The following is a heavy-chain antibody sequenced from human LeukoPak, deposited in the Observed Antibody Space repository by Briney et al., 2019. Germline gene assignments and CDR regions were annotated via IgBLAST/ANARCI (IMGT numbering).Heavy chain of an antibody. CDR3: ARGHGARAWSYYMDV. V-gene: IGHV3-30-3*01. CDR1: GFTFSSYA. CDR2: ISYDGSNK. J-gene: IGHJ6*03. D-gene: IGHD4-17*01. Sequence: PGGSLRLSCAASGFTFSSYAMHWVRQAPGKGLEWVAVISYDGSNKYYADSVKGRFTISRDNSKNTLYLQMNSLRAEDTAVYYCARGHGARAWSYYMDVWGKGTTVTVSS.